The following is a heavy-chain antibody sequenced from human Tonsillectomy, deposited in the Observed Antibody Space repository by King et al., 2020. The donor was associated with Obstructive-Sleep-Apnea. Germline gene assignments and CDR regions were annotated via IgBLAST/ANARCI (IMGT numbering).Heavy chain of an antibody. CDR2: IKQDGSEE. V-gene: IGHV3-7*03. J-gene: IGHJ6*02. CDR3: ARDSSSWYYYGMDV. D-gene: IGHD6-13*01. Sequence: EVQLVESGGGLVQPGGSLRLSCAASGFTFSSYWMSWVRQAPGKGLEWVANIKQDGSEEYYVDSVKGRFTISRDNAKNSLYLQMNSLRAEDTAVYYCARDSSSWYYYGMDVWGQGTTVTVSS. CDR1: GFTFSSYW.